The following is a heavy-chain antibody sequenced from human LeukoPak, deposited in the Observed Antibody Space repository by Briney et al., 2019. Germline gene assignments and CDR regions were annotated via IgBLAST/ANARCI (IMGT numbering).Heavy chain of an antibody. CDR3: AGFGSDAFDI. CDR2: IYSGGST. V-gene: IGHV3-53*01. J-gene: IGHJ3*02. CDR1: VVTPSNDY. Sequence: GGSLRLFCADCVVTPSNDYMRGVRQAPGKGLEWVAVIYSGGSTYYADSVKGRFTISRDNSKNTLYLQVTAVRDYVTAYYYCAGFGSDAFDIWGQGTMVTVSS. D-gene: IGHD3-10*01.